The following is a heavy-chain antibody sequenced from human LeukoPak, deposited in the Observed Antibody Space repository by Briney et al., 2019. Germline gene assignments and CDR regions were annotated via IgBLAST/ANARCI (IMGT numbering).Heavy chain of an antibody. CDR3: ARGMSATSGYLELEY. Sequence: PGGSLRLSCAASGFTFSRYAMSSVRQSPGKGLEWVSAISGSGGNTYSADSVKGRCTISRDNSLQTLFLHMNSLRAEDTAVYYCARGMSATSGYLELEYWGQGALVTVST. CDR1: GFTFSRYA. D-gene: IGHD3-22*01. J-gene: IGHJ4*02. CDR2: ISGSGGNT. V-gene: IGHV3-23*01.